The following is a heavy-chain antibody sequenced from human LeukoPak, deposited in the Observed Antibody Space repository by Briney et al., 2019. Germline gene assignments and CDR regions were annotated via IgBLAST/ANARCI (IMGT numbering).Heavy chain of an antibody. CDR3: ARGDVHFSSGWYYFDY. Sequence: ASVKVSCKASGYTFTSYYMHWVRQAPGQGLEWMGIINPSGGSTSYAQKFQGRVTITRDTSASTAYMELSSLRSEDTAVYYCARGDVHFSSGWYYFDYWGQGTLVTVSS. J-gene: IGHJ4*02. D-gene: IGHD6-19*01. V-gene: IGHV1-46*01. CDR2: INPSGGST. CDR1: GYTFTSYY.